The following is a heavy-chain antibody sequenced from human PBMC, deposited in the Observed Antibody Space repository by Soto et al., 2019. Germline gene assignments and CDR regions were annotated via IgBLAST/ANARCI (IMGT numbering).Heavy chain of an antibody. Sequence: GGSMIPSCAASGFTFSDYYMSWIRQAPGKGLEWVSYISSSGSTIYYADSVKGRFTISRDNSKNTLYLQMNSLRAEVTAVYYFARSRLDMIAFGGVIANRGYGMDVWGQGATLTVSS. CDR1: GFTFSDYY. D-gene: IGHD3-16*02. J-gene: IGHJ6*02. V-gene: IGHV3-11*04. CDR2: ISSSGSTI. CDR3: ARSRLDMIAFGGVIANRGYGMDV.